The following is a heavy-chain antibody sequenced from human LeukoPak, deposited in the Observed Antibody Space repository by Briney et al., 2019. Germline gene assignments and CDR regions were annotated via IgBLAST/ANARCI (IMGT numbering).Heavy chain of an antibody. CDR3: ARGRLRNQY. J-gene: IGHJ4*02. V-gene: IGHV3-48*03. CDR1: GFTFSSYE. CDR2: ISSSGSNI. D-gene: IGHD3-16*01. Sequence: GGSLRLSCAASGFTFSSYEMNWVRQAPGKGLEWVSYISSSGSNIYYADSVKGRFTISRNNAKNSLYLQMNSLRAEDTAVYYCARGRLRNQYWGQGTLVTVSS.